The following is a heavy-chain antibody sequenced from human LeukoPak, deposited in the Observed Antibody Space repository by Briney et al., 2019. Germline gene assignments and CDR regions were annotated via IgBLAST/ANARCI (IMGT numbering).Heavy chain of an antibody. CDR2: ISSSISTK. CDR1: GFTFSGYS. J-gene: IGHJ4*02. V-gene: IGHV3-48*04. Sequence: GGSLRLSCAASGFTFSGYSMDWVRQAPGKGLEWVSYISSSISTKYYADSVKGRFTISRDNAKNSLYPQMNSLRAEDTAVYYCARAPTDDYGDYSLDYWGQGTLVTVSS. CDR3: ARAPTDDYGDYSLDY. D-gene: IGHD4-17*01.